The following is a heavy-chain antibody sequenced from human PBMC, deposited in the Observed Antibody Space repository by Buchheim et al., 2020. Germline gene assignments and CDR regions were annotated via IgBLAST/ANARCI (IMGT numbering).Heavy chain of an antibody. CDR1: GGSVSSGSYY. CDR2: IYYSGST. Sequence: QVQLQESGPGLVKPSETLSLTCTVSGGSVSSGSYYWSWIRQPPGKGLEWIGYIYYSGSTNYNPSLQSRVTISVDTYKNQFSLKLSSVTAADTAVYYCARGTMIVVVIFDYWGQGTL. J-gene: IGHJ4*02. D-gene: IGHD3-22*01. V-gene: IGHV4-61*01. CDR3: ARGTMIVVVIFDY.